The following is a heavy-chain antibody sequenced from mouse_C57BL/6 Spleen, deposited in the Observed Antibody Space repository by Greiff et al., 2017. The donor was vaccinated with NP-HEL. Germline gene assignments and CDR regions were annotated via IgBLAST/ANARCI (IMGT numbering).Heavy chain of an antibody. J-gene: IGHJ2*01. V-gene: IGHV1-80*01. D-gene: IGHD1-1*01. CDR1: GYAFSSYW. Sequence: QVQLQQSGAELVKPGASVKISCKASGYAFSSYWMNWVKQRPGKGLEWIGQIYPGDGDTNYNGKFKGKATLTADKSSSTAYMQLSSLTSEDSAVYFCARFSYYYGTYFDYWGQGTTLTVSS. CDR3: ARFSYYYGTYFDY. CDR2: IYPGDGDT.